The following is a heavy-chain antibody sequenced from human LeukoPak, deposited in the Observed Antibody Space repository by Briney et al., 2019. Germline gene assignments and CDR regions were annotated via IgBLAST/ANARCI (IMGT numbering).Heavy chain of an antibody. Sequence: SETLSLTCAVYGGSFSGYYWSWIRQPPGKGLEWIGEINHSGSTNYNPSLKSRVTISVDTSKNQFSLKLSSVTAADTAVYYCARVTVPAARHLDYWGQGTQVTVSS. J-gene: IGHJ4*02. V-gene: IGHV4-34*01. CDR3: ARVTVPAARHLDY. D-gene: IGHD2-2*01. CDR2: INHSGST. CDR1: GGSFSGYY.